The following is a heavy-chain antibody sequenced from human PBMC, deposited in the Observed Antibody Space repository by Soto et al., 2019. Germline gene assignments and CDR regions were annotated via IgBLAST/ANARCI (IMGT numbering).Heavy chain of an antibody. J-gene: IGHJ4*02. CDR3: VRGDDGNDAASDY. Sequence: QVQLVESGGGVVQPGRSLRLSCAASGFMFSTRGMHWVRQAPGKGLEWVAVIWSDGNNRYYADSVKGRFTISRDNSKNTVYLQMNSLRAEDKAVYYCVRGDDGNDAASDYCGQVTLVSVSS. D-gene: IGHD1-1*01. CDR2: IWSDGNNR. CDR1: GFMFSTRG. V-gene: IGHV3-33*01.